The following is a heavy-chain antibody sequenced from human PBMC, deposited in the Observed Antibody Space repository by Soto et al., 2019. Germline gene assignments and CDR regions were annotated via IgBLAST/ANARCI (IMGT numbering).Heavy chain of an antibody. V-gene: IGHV3-23*01. CDR1: GFTFSSYA. CDR3: AKDLAKAGTNYYGMDV. D-gene: IGHD6-13*01. J-gene: IGHJ6*02. Sequence: GGSLRLSCVASGFTFSSYAMYWVRQAPGKGLEWVSAISGSGGSTYYADSVKGRFTISRDNSKNTLYLQMNSLRAEDTAVHYCAKDLAKAGTNYYGMDVWGQGTTVTVSS. CDR2: ISGSGGST.